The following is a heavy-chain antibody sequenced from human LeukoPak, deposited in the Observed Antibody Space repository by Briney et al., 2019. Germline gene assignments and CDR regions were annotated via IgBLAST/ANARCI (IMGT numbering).Heavy chain of an antibody. CDR3: ARARYYYDAFDI. Sequence: ASVKVSCKVSGYTLTELSMHWVRQAPGKGLEWMGGFDPEDGETIYAQKFQGRVTITADESTSTAYMELSSLRSEDTAVYYCARARYYYDAFDIWGQGTMVTVSS. CDR2: FDPEDGET. CDR1: GYTLTELS. V-gene: IGHV1-24*01. D-gene: IGHD2/OR15-2a*01. J-gene: IGHJ3*02.